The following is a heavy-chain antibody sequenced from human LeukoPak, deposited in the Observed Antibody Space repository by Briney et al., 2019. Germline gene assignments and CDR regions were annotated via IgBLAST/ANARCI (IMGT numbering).Heavy chain of an antibody. D-gene: IGHD6-19*01. CDR2: IKQDGSEK. J-gene: IGHJ5*02. V-gene: IGHV3-7*01. CDR3: ASIPESSGWYPWFDP. Sequence: GGSLRLSCAASGFTFSSYWMSWVRQAPGKGLEWVANIKQDGSEKYYVDSVKGRFTISRDNAKNSLYLQMNSLRAEDTAVYYCASIPESSGWYPWFDPWGQGTLVTVSS. CDR1: GFTFSSYW.